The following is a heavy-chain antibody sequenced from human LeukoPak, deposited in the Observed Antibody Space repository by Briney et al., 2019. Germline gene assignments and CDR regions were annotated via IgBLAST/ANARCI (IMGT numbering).Heavy chain of an antibody. CDR2: INSDGSIT. CDR1: GFTFSSSW. J-gene: IGHJ4*02. D-gene: IGHD5-18*01. Sequence: PGGSLRLSCAASGFTFSSSWMHWVRQAPGKGLVWVSRINSDGSITIYADSVKGRFTISRDNAKNSLYLQMNSLRPEDTALYYCTKDSVAMVTTSDYWGQGTLVTVSS. V-gene: IGHV3-74*01. CDR3: TKDSVAMVTTSDY.